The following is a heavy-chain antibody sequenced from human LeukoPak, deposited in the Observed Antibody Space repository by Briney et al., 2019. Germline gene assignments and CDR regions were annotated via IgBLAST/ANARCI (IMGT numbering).Heavy chain of an antibody. CDR3: ARATYYYDSSGYLY. CDR2: MNQDGSEK. V-gene: IGHV3-7*03. J-gene: IGHJ4*02. D-gene: IGHD3-22*01. CDR1: GFTFSSYT. Sequence: PGGSLRLSCAASGFTFSSYTLTWVRQAPGKGLEWVANMNQDGSEKYYVDSVEGRFTISRDNAKNSLYLQMNSLRVEDTAVYYCARATYYYDSSGYLYWGQGTLVTVSS.